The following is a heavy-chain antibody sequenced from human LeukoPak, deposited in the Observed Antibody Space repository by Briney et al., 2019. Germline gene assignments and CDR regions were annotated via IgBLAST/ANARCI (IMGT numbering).Heavy chain of an antibody. J-gene: IGHJ4*02. D-gene: IGHD5-18*01. CDR1: GFTFSSHS. Sequence: GGSLRLSCAASGFTFSSHSMNWVRQAPGKGLEWVSSISRGSNYKYYADSVKGRFTISRDNSKNTLYLQMNSLRAEDTAVYYCAKRIQSAMATGYWGQGTLVTVSS. CDR2: ISRGSNYK. V-gene: IGHV3-21*04. CDR3: AKRIQSAMATGY.